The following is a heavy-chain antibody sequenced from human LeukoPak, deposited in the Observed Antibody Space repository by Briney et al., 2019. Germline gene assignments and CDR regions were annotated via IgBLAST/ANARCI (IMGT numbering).Heavy chain of an antibody. J-gene: IGHJ6*02. Sequence: SETLSLTCSVSGDSIRSGDAYWGWIRQSPLKGLGWIASIYYVGSPHSNPSLNSRRVTMSVDTAKNQFSLKLPSVTAADTAVYYCARIPITKRAMDVWGQGTTVTVSS. CDR3: ARIPITKRAMDV. CDR1: GDSIRSGDAY. D-gene: IGHD3-3*01. CDR2: IYYVGSP. V-gene: IGHV4-39*01.